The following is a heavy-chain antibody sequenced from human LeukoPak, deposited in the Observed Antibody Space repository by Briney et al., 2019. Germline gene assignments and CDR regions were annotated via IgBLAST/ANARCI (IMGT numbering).Heavy chain of an antibody. CDR3: ARMIGTGGYYYYYMDV. V-gene: IGHV4-38-2*02. Sequence: SETPSLTCTVSGYSISSGYYWGWIRQPPGKGLEWIGSIYHSGGTYYNPSLKSRVTISVDTSKNQFSLKLSSVTAADTAVYYCARMIGTGGYYYYYMDVWGKGTTVTVSS. J-gene: IGHJ6*03. CDR1: GYSISSGYY. D-gene: IGHD3-10*01. CDR2: IYHSGGT.